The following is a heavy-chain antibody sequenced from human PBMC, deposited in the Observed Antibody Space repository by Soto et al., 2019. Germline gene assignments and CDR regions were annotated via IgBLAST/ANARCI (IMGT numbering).Heavy chain of an antibody. CDR3: ARVGGITGRIRPNRHNYGMDV. CDR2: IYYSGST. Sequence: PSETLSLTCTVSGGSVSSGSYYWSWIRQPPGKGLEWIGYIYYSGSTNYNPSLKSRVTISVDTSKNQFSLKLSSVTAADTAVYYCARVGGITGRIRPNRHNYGMDVWGQGTTVTVSS. V-gene: IGHV4-61*01. J-gene: IGHJ6*02. CDR1: GGSVSSGSYY. D-gene: IGHD1-20*01.